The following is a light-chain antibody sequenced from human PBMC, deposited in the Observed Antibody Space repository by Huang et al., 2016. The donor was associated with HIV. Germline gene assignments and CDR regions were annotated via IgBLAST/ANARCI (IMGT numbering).Light chain of an antibody. Sequence: EIVMTQSPATLSVSPGERAILSCRASQNISRLARYQQKSGQSPRLLIYDASSRATGIPARFSGSGSGTEFTLTVSSLQSEDFALYYCQQYDDWPPWTFGPGTQVDIK. CDR2: DAS. J-gene: IGKJ1*01. CDR1: QNISR. CDR3: QQYDDWPPWT. V-gene: IGKV3-15*01.